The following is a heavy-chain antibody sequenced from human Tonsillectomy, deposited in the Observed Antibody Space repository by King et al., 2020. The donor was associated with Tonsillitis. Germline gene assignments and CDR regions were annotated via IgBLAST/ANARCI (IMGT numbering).Heavy chain of an antibody. CDR3: AREGVEYYGMDV. V-gene: IGHV3-33*05. D-gene: IGHD3-16*01. CDR2: ISYDGSNK. CDR1: GFTFSTYG. J-gene: IGHJ6*02. Sequence: VQLVESGGGVVQPGRSLRLSCAASGFTFSTYGMHWVRQAPGKGLEWVAVISYDGSNKYYADSVKGRFTISRDNSKNTLYLQMNSLRAEDTAVYYCAREGVEYYGMDVWGQGPTVTVSS.